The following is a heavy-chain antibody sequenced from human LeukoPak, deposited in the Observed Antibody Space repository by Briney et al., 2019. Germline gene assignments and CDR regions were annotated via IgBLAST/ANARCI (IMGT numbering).Heavy chain of an antibody. V-gene: IGHV3-21*01. CDR2: ISSSSSYI. Sequence: PGGSLRLSCAASGFTFSSYAMSWVRQAPGKGLEWVSSISSSSSYIYYADSVRGRFTISRDNAKNSLYLQMNSLRAEDTAVYHCARSLDTYCTSTSCYPTMVFWGQGTLVTVSS. D-gene: IGHD2-2*01. J-gene: IGHJ4*02. CDR1: GFTFSSYA. CDR3: ARSLDTYCTSTSCYPTMVF.